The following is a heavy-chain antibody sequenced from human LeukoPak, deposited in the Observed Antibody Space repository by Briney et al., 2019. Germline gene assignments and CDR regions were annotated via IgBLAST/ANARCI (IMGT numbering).Heavy chain of an antibody. Sequence: SETLSLTCTVSGGSISSYYWSWIRQHPGKGLEWIGYIYYSGSTYYNPSLKSRVTISVDTSKNQFSLKLSSVTAADTAVYYCARCIGRWELLHIDYWGQGTLVTVSS. CDR2: IYYSGST. CDR1: GGSISSYY. V-gene: IGHV4-59*06. D-gene: IGHD1-26*01. J-gene: IGHJ4*02. CDR3: ARCIGRWELLHIDY.